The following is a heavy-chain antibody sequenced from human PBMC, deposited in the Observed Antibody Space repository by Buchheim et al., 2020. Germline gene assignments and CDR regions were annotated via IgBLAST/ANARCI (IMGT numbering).Heavy chain of an antibody. J-gene: IGHJ6*02. CDR2: ISSSSSTI. CDR1: GFTFSSYS. D-gene: IGHD3-3*01. CDR3: ARDAVEGDVLRFLEWLRDHYYYGMDV. V-gene: IGHV3-48*01. Sequence: EVQLVESGGGLVQPGGSLRLSCAASGFTFSSYSMNWVRQAPGKGLEWVSYISSSSSTIYYADSVKGRFTISRDNAKNSLYLQMNSLRAEDTAVYYCARDAVEGDVLRFLEWLRDHYYYGMDVWGQGTT.